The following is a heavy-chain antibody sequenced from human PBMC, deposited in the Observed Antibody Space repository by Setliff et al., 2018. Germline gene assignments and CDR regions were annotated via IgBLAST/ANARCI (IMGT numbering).Heavy chain of an antibody. CDR3: AAAPAGSDVFDM. D-gene: IGHD6-13*01. J-gene: IGHJ3*02. CDR1: GFTFSAPY. CDR2: IRSKSESYAT. V-gene: IGHV3-73*01. Sequence: GGSLRLSCAASGFTFSAPYMDWLRQAPGKGLEWVGRIRSKSESYATISAASVRGRFTISRDDSKNTAYLQMNSLKTEDTAVYYCAAAPAGSDVFDMWGQGTMVTVSS.